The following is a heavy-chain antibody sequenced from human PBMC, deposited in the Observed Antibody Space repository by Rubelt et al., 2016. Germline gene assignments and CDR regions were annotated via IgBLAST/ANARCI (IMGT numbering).Heavy chain of an antibody. CDR3: GRAKSVTTVTRGGCDY. D-gene: IGHD4-17*01. J-gene: IGHJ4*02. CDR2: VWYDGSNK. V-gene: IGHV3-33*01. CDR1: GFTFSSYC. Sequence: QVQLVESGGGVVQPGRSLRLSCAASGFTFSSYCLPWVRPAPGKGLEWVAVVWYDGSNKYYVDSEKGRFTISRDTSKNTRYLQMNSMGAEETAVEYCGRAKSVTTVTRGGCDYWGQGTLVTVSS.